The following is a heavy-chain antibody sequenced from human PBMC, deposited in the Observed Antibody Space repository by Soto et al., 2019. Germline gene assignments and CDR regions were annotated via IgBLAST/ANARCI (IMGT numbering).Heavy chain of an antibody. CDR2: INHSGST. J-gene: IGHJ6*02. CDR3: ARGPKGSYDFWSGYHYYYYGMDV. CDR1: GGSFSGYY. Sequence: SETLSLTCADYGGSFSGYYWSWIRQPPGKGLEWIGEINHSGSTNYNPSLKSRVTISVDTSKHQFSLKLSSVTAADTAVYYCARGPKGSYDFWSGYHYYYYGMDVWGQGTTVTVSS. D-gene: IGHD3-3*01. V-gene: IGHV4-34*01.